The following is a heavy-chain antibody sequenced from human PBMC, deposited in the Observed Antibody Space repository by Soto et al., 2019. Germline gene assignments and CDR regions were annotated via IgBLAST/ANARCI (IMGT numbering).Heavy chain of an antibody. J-gene: IGHJ4*02. Sequence: GGSLRLSCAASGFTFSSYAMSWVHQAPGKGLEWVSAISGSGGSTYYADSVKGRFTISRDNSKNTLYLQMNSLGAEDTAVYYCAKSTVTTYYFDYWGQGTLVTVSS. CDR3: AKSTVTTYYFDY. V-gene: IGHV3-23*01. CDR1: GFTFSSYA. CDR2: ISGSGGST. D-gene: IGHD4-17*01.